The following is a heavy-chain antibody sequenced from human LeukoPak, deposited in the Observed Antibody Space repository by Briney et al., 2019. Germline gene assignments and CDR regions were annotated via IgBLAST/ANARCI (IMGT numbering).Heavy chain of an antibody. CDR2: IRYDGSNK. D-gene: IGHD3-10*01. V-gene: IGHV3-30*02. CDR3: ARLYGSGSYTSYNWFDP. J-gene: IGHJ5*02. Sequence: GGSLRLSCAASGLSFSSYDMHWVRQAPGRGLEWVAFIRYDGSNKYYGDSVKGRFTISRDNSKNTLYLELNSLRVEDTAVFYCARLYGSGSYTSYNWFDPWGQGTLVTVSS. CDR1: GLSFSSYD.